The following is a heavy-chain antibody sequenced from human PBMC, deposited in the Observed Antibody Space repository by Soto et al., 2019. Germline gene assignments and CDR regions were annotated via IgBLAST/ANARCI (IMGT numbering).Heavy chain of an antibody. CDR2: IYHSGST. V-gene: IGHV4-4*02. CDR1: GGSISSSNW. CDR3: ARDLRYSSSWYYFDY. Sequence: SETLSLTCAVSGGSISSSNWWSWVRQPPGKGLEWIGEIYHSGSTNYNPSFKSRVTISVDKSKNQFSLKLSSVTAADTAVYYCARDLRYSSSWYYFDYWGQGTLVTVSS. J-gene: IGHJ4*02. D-gene: IGHD6-13*01.